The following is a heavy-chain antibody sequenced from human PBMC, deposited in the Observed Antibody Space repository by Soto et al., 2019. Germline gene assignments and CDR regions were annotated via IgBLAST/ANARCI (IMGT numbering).Heavy chain of an antibody. CDR1: GYTFGKYG. Sequence: QVQLVQSGTEVKKPGASVKVSCKASGYTFGKYGISWVRQAPGQGLEWVGWISVYHGNTVHAQKFRGRSNRTTDTATSTPYMEVGSLNSDDTPIYYWAKVCSGASCGFDIWGQGTLFTVSS. D-gene: IGHD2-15*01. V-gene: IGHV1-18*01. CDR3: AKVCSGASCGFDI. J-gene: IGHJ4*02. CDR2: ISVYHGNT.